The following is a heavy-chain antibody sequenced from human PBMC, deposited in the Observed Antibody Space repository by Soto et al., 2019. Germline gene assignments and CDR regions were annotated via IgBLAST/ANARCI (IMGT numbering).Heavy chain of an antibody. CDR1: GYTFTSYA. Sequence: QVQLVQSGAEVKKPGASVKVSCKASGYTFTSYAIHWVRQAPGQGLEWMGWINAGNGNTKYSQKFQGRVTITRDTSASTAYMELSSLRSEDTAVYYCARDMGFGLSDYWGQGTLVTVSS. J-gene: IGHJ4*02. V-gene: IGHV1-3*01. CDR3: ARDMGFGLSDY. D-gene: IGHD3-10*01. CDR2: INAGNGNT.